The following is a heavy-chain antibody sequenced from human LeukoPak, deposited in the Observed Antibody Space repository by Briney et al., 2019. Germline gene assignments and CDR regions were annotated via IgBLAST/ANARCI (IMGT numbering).Heavy chain of an antibody. D-gene: IGHD4-17*01. CDR1: GFTFSRYW. CDR2: ISSSSSYI. J-gene: IGHJ4*02. V-gene: IGHV3-21*01. CDR3: ARVPDGYGAYADDY. Sequence: PGGSLRLSCAASGFTFSRYWMQWVRQAPGKGLEWVSSISSSSSYIYYADSVKGRFTISRDNAKNSLYLQMNSLRAEDTAVYYCARVPDGYGAYADDYGGQGTLVTVFS.